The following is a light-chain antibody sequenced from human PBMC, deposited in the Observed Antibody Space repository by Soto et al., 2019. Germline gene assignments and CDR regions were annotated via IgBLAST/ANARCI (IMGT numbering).Light chain of an antibody. CDR1: QSVSTNY. CDR2: GAS. J-gene: IGKJ3*01. CDR3: HQYGSPPFT. V-gene: IGKV3-20*01. Sequence: EIVLTQSPGTLSLSPGDRATLSCRASQSVSTNYLAWYQQKLGQAPRLLIYGASSRATGIPDRFSGNGSGTDFTLTISRLEPEYFAVYYCHQYGSPPFTFGPVTKVDSK.